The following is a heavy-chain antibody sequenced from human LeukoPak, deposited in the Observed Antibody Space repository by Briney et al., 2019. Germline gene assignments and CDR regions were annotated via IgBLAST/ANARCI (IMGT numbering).Heavy chain of an antibody. Sequence: SETLSLTCAVYGGSFSGYYWSRIRQPPGKGLEWIGEINHSGSTNYNPSLKSRVTISVDTSKNQFSLKLSSVTAADTAVYYCARYLGTVRIAFDIWGQGTMVTASS. CDR2: INHSGST. CDR1: GGSFSGYY. CDR3: ARYLGTVRIAFDI. D-gene: IGHD5-18*01. J-gene: IGHJ3*02. V-gene: IGHV4-34*01.